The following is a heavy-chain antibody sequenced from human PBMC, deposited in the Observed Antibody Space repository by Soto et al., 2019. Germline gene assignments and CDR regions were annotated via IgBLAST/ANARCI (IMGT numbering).Heavy chain of an antibody. CDR2: TRNKANSYTT. J-gene: IGHJ4*02. CDR3: ARVYYYDRSGYYPDY. D-gene: IGHD3-22*01. Sequence: GGSLRLSCAASGFTLSDHYMDWVRQAPGKGLEWVGRTRNKANSYTTEYAASVKGRFTISRDDSKNSLYLQMNSLKTEDTAVYYCARVYYYDRSGYYPDYWGQGTLVTVSS. CDR1: GFTLSDHY. V-gene: IGHV3-72*01.